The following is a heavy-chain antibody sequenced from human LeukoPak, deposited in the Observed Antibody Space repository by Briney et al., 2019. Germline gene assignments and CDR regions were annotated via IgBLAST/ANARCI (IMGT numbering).Heavy chain of an antibody. V-gene: IGHV3-30*02. CDR3: ARETYDYDSSGYYDY. CDR1: GFTFSSYG. CDR2: IRYDGSNK. Sequence: GGSLRLSCAASGFTFSSYGMHWVRQAPGKGLEWVAFIRYDGSNKYYADSVKGRLTISRGNSKNTLYLQMNSLRAEDTAVYYCARETYDYDSSGYYDYWGQGTLVTVSS. D-gene: IGHD3-22*01. J-gene: IGHJ4*02.